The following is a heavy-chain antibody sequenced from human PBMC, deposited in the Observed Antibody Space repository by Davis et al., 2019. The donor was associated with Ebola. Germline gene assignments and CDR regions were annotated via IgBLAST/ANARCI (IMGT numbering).Heavy chain of an antibody. CDR1: GFTFSDYY. CDR3: ARGPTVAGTGNSFDI. CDR2: ISSSSSTI. D-gene: IGHD6-19*01. V-gene: IGHV3-11*04. Sequence: GGSLRLSCAASGFTFSDYYMSWIRQAPGKGLEWVSYISSSSSTIYYADSVKGRFTISRDNAKNTLYLQMNSLRAEDTAVYYCARGPTVAGTGNSFDIWGQGTGVIVSS. J-gene: IGHJ3*02.